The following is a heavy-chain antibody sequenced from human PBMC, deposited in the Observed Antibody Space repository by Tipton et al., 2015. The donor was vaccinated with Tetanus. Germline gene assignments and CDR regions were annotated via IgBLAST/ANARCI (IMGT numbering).Heavy chain of an antibody. CDR1: GASFSDYY. J-gene: IGHJ2*01. Sequence: GSLRLSCAVYGASFSDYYWSWIRQAPGKGLEWIGEINHSGNTNHNPSLKSRVTISVDTPKNQFSLKLTSLTVADTAVYYCARGGSYSYGPRGFDLWGRGTLVTVSS. V-gene: IGHV4-34*01. CDR3: ARGGSYSYGPRGFDL. D-gene: IGHD5-18*01. CDR2: INHSGNT.